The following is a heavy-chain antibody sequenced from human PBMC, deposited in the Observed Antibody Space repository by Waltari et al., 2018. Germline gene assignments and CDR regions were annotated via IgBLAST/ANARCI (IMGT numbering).Heavy chain of an antibody. J-gene: IGHJ6*03. CDR3: ARWGPMGFGELLGYYYYMDV. V-gene: IGHV1-8*01. D-gene: IGHD3-10*01. CDR1: GYTFTSYD. Sequence: QVQLVQSGAEVKKPGASVKVSCKASGYTFTSYDINWVRQATGQGLEWMGWINPNSGNTGYAQKFQGRVTMTRNTSISTAYMELSSLRSEDTAVYYCARWGPMGFGELLGYYYYMDVWGKGTTVTVSS. CDR2: INPNSGNT.